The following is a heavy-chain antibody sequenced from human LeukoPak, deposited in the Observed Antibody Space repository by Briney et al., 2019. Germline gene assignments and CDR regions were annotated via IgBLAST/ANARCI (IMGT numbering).Heavy chain of an antibody. D-gene: IGHD6-6*01. CDR1: GFAFSELY. V-gene: IGHV3-11*06. Sequence: GGSLRLSCAASGFAFSELYMSWIRQAPGKGLECVSYISFSSDYANYADSVKGRFTISRDNAKNSLYLQMNSLRAEDTAVYYCARGVAARPSDYFDYWGQGTLVTVSS. CDR2: ISFSSDYA. CDR3: ARGVAARPSDYFDY. J-gene: IGHJ4*02.